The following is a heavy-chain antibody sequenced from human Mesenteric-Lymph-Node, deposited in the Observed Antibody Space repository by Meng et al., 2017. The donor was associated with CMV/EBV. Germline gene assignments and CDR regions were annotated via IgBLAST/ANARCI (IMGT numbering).Heavy chain of an antibody. J-gene: IGHJ4*02. CDR3: AYFGDLPPLW. D-gene: IGHD3-16*01. Sequence: QILQKHSGHGLVNSSQPHSVTCTLSGYRISRHIAAWNSICQAPSIGLELLGRTYSSSESYNHYAESVKSPISVNLDTSKNQLSLHLNFVPPDDTSVYYCAYFGDLPPLWWGQRPLVTVSS. CDR1: GYRISRHIAA. V-gene: IGHV6-1*01. CDR2: TYSSSESYN.